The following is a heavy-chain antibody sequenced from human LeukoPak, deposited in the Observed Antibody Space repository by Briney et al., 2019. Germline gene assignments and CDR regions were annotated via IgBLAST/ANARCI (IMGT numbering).Heavy chain of an antibody. Sequence: GGSLRLSCAASGFTFSGSPILWVRQASGKGLEWVGRIRSKADNYATAYAASVQGRCTISRDDSKNTAYLQLNSLKTEDTAVYYCARDEGHYDFGSASGDYYYRMDVRGQGTTVTVSS. CDR3: ARDEGHYDFGSASGDYYYRMDV. V-gene: IGHV3-73*01. CDR2: IRSKADNYAT. J-gene: IGHJ6*02. CDR1: GFTFSGSP. D-gene: IGHD3-3*01.